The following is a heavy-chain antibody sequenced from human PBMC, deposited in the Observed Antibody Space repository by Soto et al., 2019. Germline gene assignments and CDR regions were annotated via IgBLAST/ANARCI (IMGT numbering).Heavy chain of an antibody. Sequence: QITLKESGPTLVKPTQTLTLTCTFSGFSLSSSGVGVGWIRQPPGKALEWLALIYWDGDKRYSPFLKSRLTITEDTSKNQVVLTLSNREPVDTATYYCAHTYVVGATFSYWGQGTPVTVSS. CDR1: GFSLSSSGVG. V-gene: IGHV2-5*02. J-gene: IGHJ4*02. CDR3: AHTYVVGATFSY. CDR2: IYWDGDK. D-gene: IGHD1-26*01.